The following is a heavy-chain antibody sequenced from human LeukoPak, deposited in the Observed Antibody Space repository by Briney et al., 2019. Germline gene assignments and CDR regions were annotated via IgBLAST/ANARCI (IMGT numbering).Heavy chain of an antibody. D-gene: IGHD6-19*01. Sequence: GGSLRLSCAASGFTFSTYAMSWVRHTPGKGLEWVSGISSGGNTQYTDSVKGRFTVSRDNSKNTLHLQMDSLRAEDTAIYYCTKDRRQWVVPYFDSRGQGTVVTVSS. J-gene: IGHJ4*02. V-gene: IGHV3-23*01. CDR3: TKDRRQWVVPYFDS. CDR1: GFTFSTYA. CDR2: ISSGGNT.